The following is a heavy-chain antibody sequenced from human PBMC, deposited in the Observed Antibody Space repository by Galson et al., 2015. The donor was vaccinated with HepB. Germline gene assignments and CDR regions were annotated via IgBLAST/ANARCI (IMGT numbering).Heavy chain of an antibody. CDR1: GFTFSAFP. J-gene: IGHJ6*02. CDR2: ISFDGRDK. V-gene: IGHV3-30*04. CDR3: ARGPSCDRIVCYGETRAYYYFALDV. D-gene: IGHD4/OR15-4a*01. Sequence: SLRLSCAVSGFTFSAFPMHWVRQSPGQGLEWVALISFDGRDKYYADSVKGRFTISRDNSKNTLYLQMNSLRTEDTAVYYCARGPSCDRIVCYGETRAYYYFALDVWGHGTTVIVSS.